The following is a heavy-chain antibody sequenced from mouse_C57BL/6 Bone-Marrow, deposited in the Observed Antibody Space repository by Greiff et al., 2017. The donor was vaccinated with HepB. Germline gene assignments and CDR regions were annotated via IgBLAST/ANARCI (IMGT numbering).Heavy chain of an antibody. D-gene: IGHD1-1*01. CDR3: ARRGDYGSFFV. CDR1: GYTFTSYW. V-gene: IGHV1-52*01. J-gene: IGHJ1*03. CDR2: IDPSDSET. Sequence: VQLQQPGAELVRPGSSVKLSCKASGYTFTSYWMHWVKQRPIQGLEWIGNIDPSDSETHYNQKFKDKATLTVDKSSSTAYMQLSSLTSEDSAVYYCARRGDYGSFFVWGTGTTVTVSS.